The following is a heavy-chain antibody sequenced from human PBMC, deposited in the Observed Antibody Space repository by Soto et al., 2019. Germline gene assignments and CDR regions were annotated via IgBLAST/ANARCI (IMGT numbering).Heavy chain of an antibody. V-gene: IGHV1-18*01. J-gene: IGHJ6*02. CDR2: ISAYNGNT. Sequence: QVQLVQSGAEVKKPGASVKVSCKASGYTFTSYGISWVRQAPGQGLEWMGWISAYNGNTNYAQKLQGRVTMTTDTSTSTAYMELRRLRSDETAVYYCARRYYYILTCLIYYGMDVWGQGTTGTVSS. D-gene: IGHD3-9*01. CDR1: GYTFTSYG. CDR3: ARRYYYILTCLIYYGMDV.